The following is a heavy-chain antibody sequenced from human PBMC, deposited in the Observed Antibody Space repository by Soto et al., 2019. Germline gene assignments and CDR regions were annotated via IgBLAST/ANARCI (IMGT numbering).Heavy chain of an antibody. Sequence: SLTCAVYGGSFSGYYWSWIRQPPGKGLEWSGEINHSGSTNYNPSLKSRVTISVDTSKNQFSLKLSSVTAADTAVYYCARGRSNSRGSYSSGWYYYYGMDVWGQGTTATVSS. CDR2: INHSGST. CDR3: ARGRSNSRGSYSSGWYYYYGMDV. D-gene: IGHD6-19*01. CDR1: GGSFSGYY. V-gene: IGHV4-34*01. J-gene: IGHJ6*02.